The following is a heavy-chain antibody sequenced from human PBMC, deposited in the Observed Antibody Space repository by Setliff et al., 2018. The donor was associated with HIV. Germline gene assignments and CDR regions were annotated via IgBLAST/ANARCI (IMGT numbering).Heavy chain of an antibody. CDR3: ARGGSGNSYNGAFDY. V-gene: IGHV4-59*08. CDR2: IYYSGST. J-gene: IGHJ4*02. CDR1: GGSMNSYY. Sequence: PSETLSLTCTVSGGSMNSYYWNWIRQPPGKGLEWIGYIYYSGSTNYSPSLKSRVTISLDTKNQFSLKLSSVTAADTAVYYCARGGSGNSYNGAFDYWGQGTLVTVS. D-gene: IGHD3-10*01.